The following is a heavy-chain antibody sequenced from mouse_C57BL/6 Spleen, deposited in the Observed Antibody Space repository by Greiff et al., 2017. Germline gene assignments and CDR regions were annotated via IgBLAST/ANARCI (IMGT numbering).Heavy chain of an antibody. CDR1: GFNIKNTY. Sequence: VQLQQSVAELVRPGASVKLSCTASGFNIKNTYMHWVKQRPEQGLEWIGRIDPANGNTKYAPKFQGKATITADTSSNTAYLQLSSLTSEDTAIYYCALITTVVAKGDYFDYWGQGTTLTVSS. V-gene: IGHV14-3*01. CDR3: ALITTVVAKGDYFDY. CDR2: IDPANGNT. J-gene: IGHJ2*01. D-gene: IGHD1-1*01.